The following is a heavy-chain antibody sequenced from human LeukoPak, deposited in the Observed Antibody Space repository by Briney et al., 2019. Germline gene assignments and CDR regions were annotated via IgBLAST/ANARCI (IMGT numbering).Heavy chain of an antibody. CDR3: ARGFYAGGEMDV. Sequence: ASVKVSXKASGYTFTGYYMHWVRQAPGQGLEWIGWINPNSGGTNYAQKFQGRVTMTRDTSISTAYMELSRLRSDDTAVYYCARGFYAGGEMDVWGKGTTVTVSS. J-gene: IGHJ6*04. CDR2: INPNSGGT. D-gene: IGHD2-21*01. CDR1: GYTFTGYY. V-gene: IGHV1-2*02.